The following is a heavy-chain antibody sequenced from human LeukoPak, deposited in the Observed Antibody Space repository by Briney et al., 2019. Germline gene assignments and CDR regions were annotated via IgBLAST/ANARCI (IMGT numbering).Heavy chain of an antibody. CDR3: ARSCSGGSCYLVY. CDR1: GFTVSSNY. Sequence: GGSLRLSCAASGFTVSSNYMSWVRQAPGKGLEWVSVIYSGGSTYYADSVKGRFTISRDNSKNTLYLQMNSLRAEDTAVYYCARSCSGGSCYLVYWGQGTLVTVSS. D-gene: IGHD2-15*01. J-gene: IGHJ4*02. CDR2: IYSGGST. V-gene: IGHV3-66*01.